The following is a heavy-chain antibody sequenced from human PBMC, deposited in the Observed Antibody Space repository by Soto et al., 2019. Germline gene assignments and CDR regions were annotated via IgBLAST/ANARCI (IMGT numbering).Heavy chain of an antibody. Sequence: QLQLQESGPGLVKPSETLSLTCTVSGGSISSSSYYWGWIRQPPGKGLEWIGSIYYSGSTYYNPSPKSRVTISVDTSKNQLSQKLSSVTAADTAVYYCARHTPAISISDHWGQGTLVTVSS. CDR3: ARHTPAISISDH. J-gene: IGHJ4*02. CDR2: IYYSGST. CDR1: GGSISSSSYY. V-gene: IGHV4-39*01. D-gene: IGHD3-3*01.